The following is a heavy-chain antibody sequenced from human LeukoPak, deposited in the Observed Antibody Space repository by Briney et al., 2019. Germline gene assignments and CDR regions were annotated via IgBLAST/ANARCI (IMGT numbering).Heavy chain of an antibody. Sequence: GGSLRLSCAASGFTVSTNYMSWVRQAPGKGLEWVSGINWNGGSTGYADSVKGRFTISRDNAKNSLYLQMNSLRAEDTALYYCASGGIYYGAAFDFWGQGSLVTVSA. V-gene: IGHV3-20*04. J-gene: IGHJ4*02. D-gene: IGHD1-26*01. CDR1: GFTVSTNY. CDR2: INWNGGST. CDR3: ASGGIYYGAAFDF.